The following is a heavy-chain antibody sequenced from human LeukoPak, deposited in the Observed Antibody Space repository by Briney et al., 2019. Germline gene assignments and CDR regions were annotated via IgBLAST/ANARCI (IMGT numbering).Heavy chain of an antibody. CDR2: ISSSSSYI. CDR1: GFTFSSYS. J-gene: IGHJ4*02. Sequence: GGSLRLSCAASGFTFSSYSMNWVRQAPGKGLEWVSSISSSSSYIYYADSVKGRFTISRDNAKNSLYLQMNSLRAEDTAVYYCARAAVAGTEEGDYWGQGTLVTVSS. V-gene: IGHV3-21*01. D-gene: IGHD6-19*01. CDR3: ARAAVAGTEEGDY.